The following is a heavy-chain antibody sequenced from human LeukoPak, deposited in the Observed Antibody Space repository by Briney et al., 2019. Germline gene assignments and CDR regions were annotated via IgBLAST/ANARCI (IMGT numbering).Heavy chain of an antibody. CDR2: ISRSGSTI. CDR1: GFTFSDYY. Sequence: GGSLRLSCAASGFTFSDYYMNWIRQAPGKGLVWVSYISRSGSTIYYADSVKGRFTISRDNAKNSLYLQMNSLRAEDTAVYYCASTVEGVVPAAIGYYYYGMDVWGQGTTVTVSS. V-gene: IGHV3-11*04. D-gene: IGHD2-2*02. CDR3: ASTVEGVVPAAIGYYYYGMDV. J-gene: IGHJ6*02.